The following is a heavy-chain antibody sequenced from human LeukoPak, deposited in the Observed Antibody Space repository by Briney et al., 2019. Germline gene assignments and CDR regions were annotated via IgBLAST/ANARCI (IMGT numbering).Heavy chain of an antibody. CDR3: GRYLGYHQVGY. D-gene: IGHD1-26*01. CDR2: IKTDGSDT. Sequence: GGSLRLSCVASGFTFSSYWMIWVRQAPGKGLEWVASIKTDGSDTYYVDSVKGRFTVSRDNTKSSLYLQMNSLRAEDTAVYYCGRYLGYHQVGYWGQGTLVTVSS. CDR1: GFTFSSYW. J-gene: IGHJ4*02. V-gene: IGHV3-7*01.